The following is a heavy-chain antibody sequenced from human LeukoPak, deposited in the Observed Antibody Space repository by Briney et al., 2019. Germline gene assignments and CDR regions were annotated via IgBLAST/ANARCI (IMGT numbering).Heavy chain of an antibody. CDR3: ARAYFSGYQLDS. V-gene: IGHV3-30-3*01. D-gene: IGHD2-2*01. CDR1: GFSFSSYS. Sequence: GGSLRLSCAASGFSFSSYSMNWVRQAPGKGLEWVAVITYDENNEYYADSVKGRFTISRDNFKNTLYLQMNSLRAGDTAVYYCARAYFSGYQLDSWGQGTLVTVSS. CDR2: ITYDENNE. J-gene: IGHJ4*02.